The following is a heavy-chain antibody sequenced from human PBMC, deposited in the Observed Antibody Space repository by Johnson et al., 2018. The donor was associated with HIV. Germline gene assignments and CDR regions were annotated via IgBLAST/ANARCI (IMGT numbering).Heavy chain of an antibody. D-gene: IGHD5-12*01. CDR2: IGTAGDT. Sequence: VQLVESGGGLVQPGGSLRLTCAASGFTFSSYDMHWVRQATGKGLEWVSAIGTAGDTYYPGSVKGRFTISRENAKNSLYLQMNSLRAGDTAVYYCARESGYQIWGAFDIWGQGTMVTVSS. J-gene: IGHJ3*02. CDR3: ARESGYQIWGAFDI. V-gene: IGHV3-13*01. CDR1: GFTFSSYD.